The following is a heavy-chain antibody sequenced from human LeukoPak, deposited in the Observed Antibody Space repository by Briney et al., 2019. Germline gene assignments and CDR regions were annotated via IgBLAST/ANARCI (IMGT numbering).Heavy chain of an antibody. CDR1: GFTFSSYW. D-gene: IGHD6-13*01. CDR2: INSDGSST. CDR3: ARDALAARLDV. J-gene: IGHJ6*04. V-gene: IGHV3-74*01. Sequence: GGSLRLSCAASGFTFSSYWMHWVRQAPGKGPVWVSRINSDGSSTSYADSVKGRFTISRDNAKNTLYLQMNSLRAEDTAVYYCARDALAARLDVWGKGTTVTVSS.